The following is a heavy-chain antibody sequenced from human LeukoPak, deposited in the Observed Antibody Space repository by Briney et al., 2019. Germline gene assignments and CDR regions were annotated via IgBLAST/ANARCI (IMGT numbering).Heavy chain of an antibody. CDR3: ARLGYDSSGDDAFDI. Sequence: GESMTLSSPASGFTFISYAMHWVRQAPGKVLEWEAVISYDGSNKYYADSVKGRFTISRDNAKNSLYLQMNSLRAEDTALYHCARLGYDSSGDDAFDIWGQGTMVTVSS. CDR2: ISYDGSNK. J-gene: IGHJ3*02. V-gene: IGHV3-30*03. CDR1: GFTFISYA. D-gene: IGHD3-22*01.